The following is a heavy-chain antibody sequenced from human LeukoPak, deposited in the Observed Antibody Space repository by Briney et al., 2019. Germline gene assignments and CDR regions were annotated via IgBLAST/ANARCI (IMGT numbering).Heavy chain of an antibody. CDR2: NAWCNNK. D-gene: IGHD6-6*01. Sequence: SGPTLAKPTHPLTLTFTFPGFSLSTRGMCVSWICQPPGKTLELLARNAWCNNKYYNTSLKTRRTSSKDTSKKRVVLTVTNMDPVDTATYYCARISFLGHSSSSRSGPYYFVYWGEGTLVTVSS. CDR3: ARISFLGHSSSSRSGPYYFVY. J-gene: IGHJ4*02. CDR1: GFSLSTRGMC. V-gene: IGHV2-70*11.